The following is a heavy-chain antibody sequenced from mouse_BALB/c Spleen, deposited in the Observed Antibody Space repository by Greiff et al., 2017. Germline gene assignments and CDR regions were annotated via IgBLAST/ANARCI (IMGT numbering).Heavy chain of an antibody. Sequence: DVKLQESGPGLVKPSQSLSLTCSVTGYSITSGYYWNWIRQFPGNKLEWMGYISYDGSNNYNPSLKNRISITRDTSKNQFFLKLNSVTTEDTATYYCARGAHYYYGSSFDYWGQGTTLTVSS. D-gene: IGHD1-1*01. CDR2: ISYDGSN. V-gene: IGHV3-6*02. J-gene: IGHJ2*01. CDR3: ARGAHYYYGSSFDY. CDR1: GYSITSGYY.